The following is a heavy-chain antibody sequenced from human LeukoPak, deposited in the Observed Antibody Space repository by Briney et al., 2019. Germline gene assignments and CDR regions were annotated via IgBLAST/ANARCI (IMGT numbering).Heavy chain of an antibody. V-gene: IGHV3-23*01. Sequence: GGSLRLSCAASGFTFSSYAMSWVRQAPGKGLEWVSAISGSGGSTYYADSVKGRFTISRDNSKNTLYLQMNSLRAEDTAVYYCAKDSRRIWLGYDSSGLYYFDYWGQGTLVTVSS. CDR2: ISGSGGST. CDR3: AKDSRRIWLGYDSSGLYYFDY. CDR1: GFTFSSYA. J-gene: IGHJ4*02. D-gene: IGHD3-22*01.